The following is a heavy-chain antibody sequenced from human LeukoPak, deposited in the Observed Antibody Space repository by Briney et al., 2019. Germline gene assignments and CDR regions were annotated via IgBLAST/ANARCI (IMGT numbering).Heavy chain of an antibody. CDR3: ARGPSYSFDD. V-gene: IGHV1-2*02. J-gene: IGHJ3*01. CDR1: GYTFTDYY. Sequence: ASVTVSYKASGYTFTDYYMHWVRQAPGQGLEWMGWINANTGGTDYAQKFQGRVTMTRDTSISTGYMDLSTLRSDDTAVYYCARGPSYSFDDWGQGTMVTVSS. CDR2: INANTGGT. D-gene: IGHD1-26*01.